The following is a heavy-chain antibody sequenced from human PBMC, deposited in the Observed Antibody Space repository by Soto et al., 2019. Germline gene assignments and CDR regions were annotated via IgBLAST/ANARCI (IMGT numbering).Heavy chain of an antibody. D-gene: IGHD3-22*01. J-gene: IGHJ4*02. Sequence: QLQLQESGPGLVKPSETLSLTCTVSGGSISSSSYYWGWIRQPPGKGLEWIGSIYYSGSTYYNPSLKSRVTISVDTSKNQFSLKLSSVTAADTAVYYCVTDSSGYDLPSKIDYWGQGTLVTVSS. CDR2: IYYSGST. V-gene: IGHV4-39*01. CDR1: GGSISSSSYY. CDR3: VTDSSGYDLPSKIDY.